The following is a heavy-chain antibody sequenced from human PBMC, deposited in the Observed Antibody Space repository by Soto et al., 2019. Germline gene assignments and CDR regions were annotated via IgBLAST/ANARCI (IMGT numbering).Heavy chain of an antibody. D-gene: IGHD4-17*01. Sequence: SETLSLTCTVSGGSISSYYWSWIRQPPGKGLEWIGYIYYSGSTNYNPSLKSRVTISVDTSKNQFSLKLSSVTAADTAVYYCAREGNTVTKGWQKWFDPWGQGTQVTVSS. J-gene: IGHJ5*02. CDR1: GGSISSYY. CDR3: AREGNTVTKGWQKWFDP. CDR2: IYYSGST. V-gene: IGHV4-59*01.